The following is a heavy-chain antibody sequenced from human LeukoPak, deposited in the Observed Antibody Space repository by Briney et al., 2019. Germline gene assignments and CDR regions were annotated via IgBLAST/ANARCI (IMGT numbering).Heavy chain of an antibody. Sequence: PSETLSLTCAVYGGSFSGYYWSWIRQPPGKGLEWIGEINHSGSTNYNPSLKSRVTISVDTSKNQFSLKLSSVTAADTAVYYCARAPNGYSYGYRRDYYYYYMDVWGKGTTVTVSS. CDR1: GGSFSGYY. V-gene: IGHV4-34*01. J-gene: IGHJ6*03. CDR3: ARAPNGYSYGYRRDYYYYYMDV. CDR2: INHSGST. D-gene: IGHD5-18*01.